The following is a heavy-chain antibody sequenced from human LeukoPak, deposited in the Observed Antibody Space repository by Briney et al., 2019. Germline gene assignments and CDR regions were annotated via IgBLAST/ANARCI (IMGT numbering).Heavy chain of an antibody. Sequence: PGGSLRLSCAASRFTFSSYSMNWVRQAPGKGLEWVSSISSSSNYIYYADSVKGRFTISRDNSKNTLYLQMNSLRAEDTAVYYCAKDDSIVVALFDYWGQGTLVTVSS. CDR1: RFTFSSYS. J-gene: IGHJ4*02. D-gene: IGHD3-22*01. CDR2: ISSSSNYI. V-gene: IGHV3-21*04. CDR3: AKDDSIVVALFDY.